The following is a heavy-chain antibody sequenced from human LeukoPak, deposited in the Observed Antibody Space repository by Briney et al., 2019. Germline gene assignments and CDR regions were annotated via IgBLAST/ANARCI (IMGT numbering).Heavy chain of an antibody. CDR2: MNPNSGNT. Sequence: ASVKVSCKASGYTFTSYDIIWVRQATGQGLEWMGWMNPNSGNTDYAQKFQGRVTMTRNTSISTAYMELSSLRSEDTAVYYCARRYYDFWSGYYPYYYYYMDVWGKGTTVTVSS. V-gene: IGHV1-8*01. D-gene: IGHD3-3*01. CDR3: ARRYYDFWSGYYPYYYYYMDV. J-gene: IGHJ6*03. CDR1: GYTFTSYD.